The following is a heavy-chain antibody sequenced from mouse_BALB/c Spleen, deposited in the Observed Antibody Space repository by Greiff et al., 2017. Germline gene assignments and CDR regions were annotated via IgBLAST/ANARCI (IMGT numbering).Heavy chain of an antibody. V-gene: IGHV5-6-5*01. CDR1: GFTFSSYA. CDR3: ARGGGYDGYFDY. D-gene: IGHD2-3*01. J-gene: IGHJ2*01. CDR2: ISSGGST. Sequence: DVHLVESGGGLVKPGGSLKLSCAASGFTFSSYAMSWVRQTPEKRLEWVASISSGGSTYYPDSVKGRFTISRDNARNILYLQMSSLRSEDTAMYYCARGGGYDGYFDYWGQGTTLTVSS.